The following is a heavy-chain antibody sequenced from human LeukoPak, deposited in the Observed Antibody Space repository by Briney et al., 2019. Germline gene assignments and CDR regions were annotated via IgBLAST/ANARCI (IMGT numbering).Heavy chain of an antibody. Sequence: GGSLRLSCAASGFTFSSYSMNWVRQAPGKGLEWVSSISSSSSYIYYADSVKGRFTISRDSAKNSLYLQMNSLRAEDTAVYYCARARTDSSGYYPLIDWGQGTLVTVSS. CDR3: ARARTDSSGYYPLID. D-gene: IGHD3-22*01. V-gene: IGHV3-21*01. CDR1: GFTFSSYS. J-gene: IGHJ4*02. CDR2: ISSSSSYI.